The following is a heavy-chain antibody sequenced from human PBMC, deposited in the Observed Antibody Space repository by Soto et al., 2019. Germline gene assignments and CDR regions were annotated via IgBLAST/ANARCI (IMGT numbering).Heavy chain of an antibody. V-gene: IGHV3-33*01. J-gene: IGHJ4*02. CDR1: GFMFSSHG. CDR3: GPDTLDY. Sequence: QVQLVESGGGVVQPGRSLRLSCAASGFMFSSHGMHWIRQAPGKGLEWVAVIWYDGSNTYYADSVKGRFTISRDNSKNKLYLQMNSLRVEDTAVYYCGPDTLDYLGQGTLVTVFS. CDR2: IWYDGSNT.